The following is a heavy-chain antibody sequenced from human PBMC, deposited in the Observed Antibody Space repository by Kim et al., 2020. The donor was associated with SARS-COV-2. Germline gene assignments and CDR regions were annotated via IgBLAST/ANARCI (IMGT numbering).Heavy chain of an antibody. CDR2: ISSSGSTI. CDR1: GFTFSSYE. Sequence: GGSLRLSCAASGFTFSSYEMNWVRQAPGKGLEWVSYISSSGSTIYYADSVKGRFTISRDNAKNSLYLQMNSLRAEDTAVYYCARETHGDCPGCDYWGQGTLVTVSS. J-gene: IGHJ4*02. V-gene: IGHV3-48*03. D-gene: IGHD2-21*02. CDR3: ARETHGDCPGCDY.